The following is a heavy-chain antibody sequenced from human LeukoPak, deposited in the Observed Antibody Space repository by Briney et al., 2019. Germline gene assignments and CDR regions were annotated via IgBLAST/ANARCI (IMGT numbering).Heavy chain of an antibody. CDR1: GYTFTSYG. D-gene: IGHD3-22*01. CDR3: ALVVIPFACFDP. J-gene: IGHJ5*02. V-gene: IGHV1-18*01. Sequence: ASVKVSWKASGYTFTSYGISWVRQAPGQGLEWMGWIGAYNGNTNYAQKLQGRVTMTTDTSTSTAYMELRSLRSDDTAVYYCALVVIPFACFDPWGQGTLVTVSS. CDR2: IGAYNGNT.